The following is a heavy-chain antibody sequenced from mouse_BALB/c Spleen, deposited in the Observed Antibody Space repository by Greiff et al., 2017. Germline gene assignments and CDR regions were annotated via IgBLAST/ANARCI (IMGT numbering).Heavy chain of an antibody. D-gene: IGHD2-1*01. CDR2: ISSGSSTI. J-gene: IGHJ4*01. CDR1: GFTFSSFG. V-gene: IGHV5-17*02. CDR3: ARYGNYGNYAMDY. Sequence: EVMVVESGGGLVQPGGSRKLSCAASGFTFSSFGMHWVRQAPEKGLEWVAYISSGSSTIYYADTVKGRFTISRDNPKNTLFLQMTSLRSEDTAMYYCARYGNYGNYAMDYWGQGTSVTVSS.